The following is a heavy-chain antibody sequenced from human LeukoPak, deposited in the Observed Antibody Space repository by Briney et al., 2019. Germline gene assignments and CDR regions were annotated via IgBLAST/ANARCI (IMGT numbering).Heavy chain of an antibody. CDR3: ATTSGWPVDAFDI. CDR1: GGAFSGDY. Sequence: PSETLSLTCAVYGGAFSGDYWSWIRQPPGKGLEWMGEINHSGSTHYNPSLKTRVTISVDTSKSQFSLKLSPVTAADTAVYYCATTSGWPVDAFDIWGQATMVTVSS. V-gene: IGHV4-34*01. CDR2: INHSGST. D-gene: IGHD6-19*01. J-gene: IGHJ3*02.